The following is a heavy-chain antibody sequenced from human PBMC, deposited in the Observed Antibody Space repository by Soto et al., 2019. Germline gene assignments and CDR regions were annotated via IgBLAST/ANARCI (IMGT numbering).Heavy chain of an antibody. CDR1: SGSISIYY. J-gene: IGHJ4*02. Sequence: SETLSLTCTVSSGSISIYYWSWIRQPPGKGLEWIGYIYYTGSTNYNPSLKTRVAISMDTSKNQFSLNLSSVTAADTAVYYCAGAPNWAYFDGWGLGALVTVAS. CDR3: AGAPNWAYFDG. V-gene: IGHV4-59*01. CDR2: IYYTGST. D-gene: IGHD7-27*01.